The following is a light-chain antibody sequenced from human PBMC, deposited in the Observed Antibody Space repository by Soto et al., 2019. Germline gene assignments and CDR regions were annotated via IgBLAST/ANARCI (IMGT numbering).Light chain of an antibody. J-gene: IGKJ1*01. CDR1: QSVSSY. CDR2: DAS. V-gene: IGKV3-11*01. CDR3: QQRSSLPRT. Sequence: EIVLTQSPATLSLSPGERATLSCRASQSVSSYLAWYQQKPGQVPRLVIYDASNRATGIPGRFSGSGSGTDFTLTISRLEPEDFGVYYCQQRSSLPRTFGQGTKVEIK.